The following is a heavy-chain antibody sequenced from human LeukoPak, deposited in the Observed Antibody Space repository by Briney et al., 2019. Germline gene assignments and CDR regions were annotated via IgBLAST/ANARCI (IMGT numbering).Heavy chain of an antibody. CDR2: IYYSGST. D-gene: IGHD1-26*01. J-gene: IGHJ4*02. Sequence: PSETLSLTCTVSGGSISSGGYYWSWIRQHPGKGLEWIGYIYYSGSTYYNPSLKSRVTISVDTSKNQFSLKLSSVTAADTAVYYCARGVVGATTWLFDYWGQGTLVTVSS. CDR1: GGSISSGGYY. V-gene: IGHV4-31*03. CDR3: ARGVVGATTWLFDY.